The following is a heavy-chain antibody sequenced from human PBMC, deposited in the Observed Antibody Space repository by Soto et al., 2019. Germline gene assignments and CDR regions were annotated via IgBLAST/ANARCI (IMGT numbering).Heavy chain of an antibody. CDR2: ISYDGSNK. CDR3: ARDWDPVATITDGFYYGMDV. V-gene: IGHV3-30-3*01. J-gene: IGHJ6*02. D-gene: IGHD5-12*01. Sequence: QVQLVESGGGVVQPGRSLRLSCAASGFTFSSYAMHWVRQAPGKGLEWVAVISYDGSNKYYADSVKGRFTISRDNSKNTLYLQMNSLRAEDTAAYYCARDWDPVATITDGFYYGMDVWGQGTTVTVSS. CDR1: GFTFSSYA.